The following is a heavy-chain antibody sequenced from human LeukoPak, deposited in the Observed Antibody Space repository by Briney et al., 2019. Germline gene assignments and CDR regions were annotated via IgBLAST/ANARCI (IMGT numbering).Heavy chain of an antibody. V-gene: IGHV3-7*01. Sequence: GGSLRLSCAASGFTFSSYAMSWVRQAPGKGLEWVANIKEDGSEEYYVESMKGRFTISRDNVKNSLYLQINSLRAEDTAVYYCARDSFETDIDYWGQGTLVTVSS. D-gene: IGHD1-14*01. CDR3: ARDSFETDIDY. CDR1: GFTFSSYA. J-gene: IGHJ4*02. CDR2: IKEDGSEE.